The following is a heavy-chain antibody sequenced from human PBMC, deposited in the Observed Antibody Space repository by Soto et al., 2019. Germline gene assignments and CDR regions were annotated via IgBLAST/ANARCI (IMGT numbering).Heavy chain of an antibody. CDR1: GGSISSGDYY. J-gene: IGHJ4*02. CDR2: IYYSGST. CDR3: ASEVTTGNYFDY. D-gene: IGHD4-4*01. Sequence: SETLSLTCTVSGGSISSGDYYWSWIRQPPGKGLEWIGYIYYSGSTYYNPSLKSRVTISVDTSENQFSLKLSSVTAADTAVYYCASEVTTGNYFDYWGQGTLDTVSS. V-gene: IGHV4-30-4*01.